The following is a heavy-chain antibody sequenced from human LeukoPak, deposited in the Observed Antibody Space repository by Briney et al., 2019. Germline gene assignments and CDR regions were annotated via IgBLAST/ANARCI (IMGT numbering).Heavy chain of an antibody. CDR2: IYVTGN. CDR3: TRHIGGGIEDMDV. D-gene: IGHD3-16*02. J-gene: IGHJ6*03. CDR1: GGSIGTYY. Sequence: SETLSLTCTVSGGSIGTYYWSWVRQSPGKGLEWIGYIYVTGNRYNPYLQSRVTISVDTSRNQFFLKMSSVTAADTAVYYCTRHIGGGIEDMDVWGKGTKVTVSS. V-gene: IGHV4-59*08.